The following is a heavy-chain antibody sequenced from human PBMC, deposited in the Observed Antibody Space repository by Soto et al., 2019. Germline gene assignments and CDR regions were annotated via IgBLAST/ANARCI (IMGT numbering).Heavy chain of an antibody. V-gene: IGHV2-5*01. D-gene: IGHD7-27*01. CDR3: ALLKLGSPEMTRVDAY. CDR2: IYGNDYK. J-gene: IGHJ4*02. CDR1: GFSLSTTGVG. Sequence: QITLKESGPTLVKPTQTLTLTCTFSGFSLSTTGVGVAWIRQPPGKALEWLALIYGNDYKRYSPSLQSRLSITKDTSKHQVVLTVTNVDAVDTATYYCALLKLGSPEMTRVDAYWGQGTLVTVSS.